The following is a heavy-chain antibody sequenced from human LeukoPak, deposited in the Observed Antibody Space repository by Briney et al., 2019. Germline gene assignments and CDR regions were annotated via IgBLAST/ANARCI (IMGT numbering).Heavy chain of an antibody. Sequence: GRSLRLSCAASGFTFSSYAMHWVRQAPGKGLEWVAVISYDGSNKYYADSVKGRFTISRHNSKNTLYLQMNSLRAEDTAVYYCATSIAVAGPSLSDYWGQGTLATVSS. CDR1: GFTFSSYA. V-gene: IGHV3-30*01. CDR2: ISYDGSNK. CDR3: ATSIAVAGPSLSDY. J-gene: IGHJ4*02. D-gene: IGHD6-19*01.